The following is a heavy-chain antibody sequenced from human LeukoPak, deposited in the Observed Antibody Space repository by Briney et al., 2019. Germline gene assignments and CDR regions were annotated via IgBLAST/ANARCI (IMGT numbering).Heavy chain of an antibody. D-gene: IGHD1-26*01. CDR3: AKSSPYSATYFDY. CDR2: ISGGGANT. CDR1: GFAFSSYA. Sequence: GGSLRLSCAASGFAFSSYAMSWVRQPPGKGLEWVSVISGGGANTYYADSVKGRFTISRDNSKNTLYLQMNSLRAEDTAVYYCAKSSPYSATYFDYWGQGTLVTVSS. J-gene: IGHJ4*02. V-gene: IGHV3-23*01.